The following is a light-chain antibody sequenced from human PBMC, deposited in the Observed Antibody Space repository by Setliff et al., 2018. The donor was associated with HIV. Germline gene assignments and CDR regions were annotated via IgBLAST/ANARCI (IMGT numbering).Light chain of an antibody. J-gene: IGLJ1*01. Sequence: LTQPASVSGSPGQSITISCTGTSSDVGGYNYVSWYQQHPGKAPKLMIYDVSDRPSGVSNRFSGSKSGTTSSLIISGLQAEDEADYYCASYSNSNTLYAVGTGTKV. V-gene: IGLV2-14*03. CDR1: SSDVGGYNY. CDR3: ASYSNSNTLYA. CDR2: DVS.